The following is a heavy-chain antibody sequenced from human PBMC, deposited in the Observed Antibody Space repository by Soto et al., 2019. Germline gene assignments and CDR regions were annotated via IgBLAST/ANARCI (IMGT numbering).Heavy chain of an antibody. V-gene: IGHV1-2*04. CDR1: GYTFTGYY. J-gene: IGHJ5*02. D-gene: IGHD6-6*01. CDR2: INPNSGGT. CDR3: ARGVAARPGAPGGWFDP. Sequence: GASVKVSCKASGYTFTGYYMHWVLQAPGKSLEWMGWINPNSGGTNYAQKFQGWVTMTRDTSISTAYMELSRLRSDDTAVYYCARGVAARPGAPGGWFDPWGQGNLVTVSS.